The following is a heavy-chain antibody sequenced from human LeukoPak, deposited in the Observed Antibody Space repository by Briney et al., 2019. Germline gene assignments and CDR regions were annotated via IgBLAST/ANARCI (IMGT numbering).Heavy chain of an antibody. Sequence: SETLSLTCTVSGGSISSSSYYWGWIRQPPGKGLEWIGSVFHSGSTYYNPSLKSRVTISVDASKNQFSLKLSSVTAADTAVYYCARAPTPESLAYCGGDCYSEYWGQGTLVTVSS. CDR1: GGSISSSSYY. J-gene: IGHJ4*02. V-gene: IGHV4-39*07. CDR2: VFHSGST. CDR3: ARAPTPESLAYCGGDCYSEY. D-gene: IGHD2-21*02.